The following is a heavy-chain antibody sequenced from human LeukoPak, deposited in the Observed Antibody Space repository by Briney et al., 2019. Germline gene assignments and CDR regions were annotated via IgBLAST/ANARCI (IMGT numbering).Heavy chain of an antibody. CDR3: ARGTMIFGVGPPDFDY. J-gene: IGHJ4*02. D-gene: IGHD3/OR15-3a*01. CDR1: GYTFTSYG. Sequence: ASVKVYCKASGYTFTSYGMSWVRQAPGQGLEWMGWISGHNGNTKYAQKLQGRVSMTSDATTSPAYMELRSLRPDDTAVYYCARGTMIFGVGPPDFDYWGQGTLVTVSS. CDR2: ISGHNGNT. V-gene: IGHV1-18*01.